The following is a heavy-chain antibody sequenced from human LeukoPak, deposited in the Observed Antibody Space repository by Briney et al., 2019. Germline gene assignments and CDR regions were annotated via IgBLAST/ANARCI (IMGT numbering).Heavy chain of an antibody. Sequence: GGSLRLSCTASGFTVSSYTMSWVRQAPGKGLKWVSTISTGGGNTYYADSVQGRFTVSRDDSKNTLYLQMNSLRAEDTAVYYCAKDGGLWISAHWGDSWGRGTLVTVSS. CDR1: GFTVSSYT. CDR2: ISTGGGNT. D-gene: IGHD2-2*03. V-gene: IGHV3-23*01. J-gene: IGHJ4*02. CDR3: AKDGGLWISAHWGDS.